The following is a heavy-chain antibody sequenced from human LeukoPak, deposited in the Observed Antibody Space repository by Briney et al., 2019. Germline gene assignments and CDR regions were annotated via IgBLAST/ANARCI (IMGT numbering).Heavy chain of an antibody. V-gene: IGHV3-23*01. J-gene: IGHJ4*02. Sequence: PGGSLRLSCAASGFAFSSYAMSWVRQAPGEGLEWVSAISGSGGSTYYADSVKGRFTISRDNSKNTLYLQMNSLRAEDTAVYYCAKDPPGVGAPYYFDYWGQGTLVTVSS. D-gene: IGHD1-26*01. CDR1: GFAFSSYA. CDR2: ISGSGGST. CDR3: AKDPPGVGAPYYFDY.